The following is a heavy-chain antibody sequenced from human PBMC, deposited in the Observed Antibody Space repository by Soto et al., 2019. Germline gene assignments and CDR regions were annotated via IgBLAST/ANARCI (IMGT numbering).Heavy chain of an antibody. Sequence: ASVKVSCKASGYTFTGYYMHWVRQAPGQGLEWMGWINPNSGGTNYAQKFQGWVTMTRDTSISTAYMELSRLRSDDTAVYYCARDYLWSGIHYGMDVWGQGTTVTVSS. J-gene: IGHJ6*02. V-gene: IGHV1-2*04. D-gene: IGHD3-3*01. CDR3: ARDYLWSGIHYGMDV. CDR1: GYTFTGYY. CDR2: INPNSGGT.